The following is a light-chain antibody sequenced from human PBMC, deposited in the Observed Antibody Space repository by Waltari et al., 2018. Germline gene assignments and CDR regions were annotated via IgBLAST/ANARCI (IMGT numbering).Light chain of an antibody. CDR3: SSYRSSVIYV. CDR1: SSDLGPYNY. CDR2: DVN. J-gene: IGLJ1*01. V-gene: IGLV2-14*01. Sequence: QSALTQPASVSGSPGQSITISCTGTSSDLGPYNYVSWYQQRPGQAPKRMIYDVNNRPSGVSSRFSGSKSGNTASLAISGLQSEDEAEYYCSSYRSSVIYVFGTGTKVTVL.